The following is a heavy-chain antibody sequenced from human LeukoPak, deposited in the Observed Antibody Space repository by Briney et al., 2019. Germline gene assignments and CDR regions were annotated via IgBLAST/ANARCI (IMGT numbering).Heavy chain of an antibody. CDR3: ARDRRHRSSGVGDLAYYFDY. J-gene: IGHJ4*02. Sequence: GGSLRLSCAASGFTFSSYWMSWVRQAPGKGLEWVANIKQDGSEKYYVDSVKGRFTVSRDNARNSLYLQMNSLRAEDTAVYYCARDRRHRSSGVGDLAYYFDYWGQGTLVTVSS. CDR2: IKQDGSEK. CDR1: GFTFSSYW. D-gene: IGHD1-14*01. V-gene: IGHV3-7*01.